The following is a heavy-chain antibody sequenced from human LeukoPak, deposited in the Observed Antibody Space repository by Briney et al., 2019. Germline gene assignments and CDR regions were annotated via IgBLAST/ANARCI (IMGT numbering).Heavy chain of an antibody. CDR1: GGSISSSSYY. CDR3: ARGSYYYDSSGYTAYYYYYYYMDV. CDR2: IYYSGST. D-gene: IGHD3-22*01. Sequence: SETLSLTCTVSGGSISSSSYYWSWIRQPPGKGLEWIGYIYYSGSTNYNPSLKSRVTISVDTSKNQFSLKLSSVTAADTAVYYCARGSYYYDSSGYTAYYYYYYYMDVWGKGTTVTISS. V-gene: IGHV4-61*01. J-gene: IGHJ6*03.